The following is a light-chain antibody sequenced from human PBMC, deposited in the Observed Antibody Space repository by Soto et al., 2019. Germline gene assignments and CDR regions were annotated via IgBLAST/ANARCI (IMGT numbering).Light chain of an antibody. CDR2: RAS. CDR3: QQLFDSPIT. J-gene: IGKJ5*01. V-gene: IGKV3-20*01. CDR1: QSVCSSY. Sequence: EIVLTQSPGTLSLSPGERATLSCRASQSVCSSYLAWYQQKRGQAPRLLIYRASTRATGIPARFSGSGSGTEFTLTITSLQPEDFATYYCQQLFDSPITFGQGTRLEIK.